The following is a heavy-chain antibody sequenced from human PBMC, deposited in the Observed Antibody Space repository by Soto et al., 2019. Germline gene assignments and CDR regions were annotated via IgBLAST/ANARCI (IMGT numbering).Heavy chain of an antibody. CDR2: ISYDGSNK. V-gene: IGHV3-30-3*01. CDR1: GFTFSSYA. CDR3: ARVRGSYSQDASDI. Sequence: LCLSCAASGFTFSSYAMHWVRQAPGKGLEWVAVISYDGSNKYYADSVKGRFTISRDKSKNTLYLQMNSLRAEDTAVYYCARVRGSYSQDASDIWGQGTMVTVSS. J-gene: IGHJ3*02. D-gene: IGHD1-26*01.